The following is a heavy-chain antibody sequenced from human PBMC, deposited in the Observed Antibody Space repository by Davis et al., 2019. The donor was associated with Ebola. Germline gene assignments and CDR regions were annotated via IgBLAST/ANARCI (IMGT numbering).Heavy chain of an antibody. CDR1: GFILTNYA. D-gene: IGHD6-19*01. J-gene: IGHJ4*02. CDR2: VHGGNGNT. CDR3: ARASFGYNSGWYADY. V-gene: IGHV1-3*01. Sequence: AASVKVSCKASGFILTNYAIHWVRQAPGQRLEWMGWVHGGNGNTKYSQRFQGRVTITTDTSASTVYLDLTSLRSDDTAVFYCARASFGYNSGWYADYWGPGSLVTVFS.